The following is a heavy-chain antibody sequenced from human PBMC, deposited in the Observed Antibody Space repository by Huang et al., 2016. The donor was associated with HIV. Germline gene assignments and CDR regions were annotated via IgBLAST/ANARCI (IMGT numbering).Heavy chain of an antibody. J-gene: IGHJ3*01. CDR2: IKPGKGRI. CDR1: GYIFTTYS. CDR3: ARAARGDGYHGAFDV. D-gene: IGHD2-2*03. V-gene: IGHV1-3*01. Sequence: QVQLVQSGAEFKKPGASLKLSCAASGYIFTTYSIHWFRRFPGQSLRWLGWIKPGKGRIPFLQSFNGRVILARDLSAATVYMQLSGLTADDTATYFCARAARGDGYHGAFDVWGQGTMVTV.